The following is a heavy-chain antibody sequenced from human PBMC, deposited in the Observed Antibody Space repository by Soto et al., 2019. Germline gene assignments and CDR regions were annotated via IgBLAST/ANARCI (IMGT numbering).Heavy chain of an antibody. V-gene: IGHV4-4*07. D-gene: IGHD1-26*01. CDR3: ARDHRSRVGASSYYYYGMDV. Sequence: PSQTLSLTCSVSGGSISSYYWSWIRQPAGKGLGWIGRIYTSGSTNYNPSLKSRVTMSVDTSKNQFSLKLSSVTAADTAVYYCARDHRSRVGASSYYYYGMDVWGQGTTVTVSS. CDR2: IYTSGST. CDR1: GGSISSYY. J-gene: IGHJ6*02.